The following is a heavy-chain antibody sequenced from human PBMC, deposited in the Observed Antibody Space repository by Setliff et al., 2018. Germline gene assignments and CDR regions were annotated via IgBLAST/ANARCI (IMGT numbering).Heavy chain of an antibody. CDR1: GFSFSSYA. V-gene: IGHV3-23*01. D-gene: IGHD6-19*01. CDR2: LTASGDTT. CDR3: VTDPPGSGWSFDS. Sequence: GGSLRLSCAASGFSFSSYAMSWVRQTPGKGLAWVSTLTASGDTTYYADSVQGRFTISRDISKNTLYLQMNSLRVEDTAVYYCVTDPPGSGWSFDSWGQGTLVTVSS. J-gene: IGHJ4*02.